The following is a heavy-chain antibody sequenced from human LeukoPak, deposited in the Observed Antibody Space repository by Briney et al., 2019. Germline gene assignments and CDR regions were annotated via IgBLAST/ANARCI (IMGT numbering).Heavy chain of an antibody. J-gene: IGHJ5*02. CDR2: ISAYNGNT. D-gene: IGHD4-11*01. CDR1: GYTFTSYG. Sequence: ASVKVSCKASGYTFTSYGISWARQAPGQGLEWMGWISAYNGNTNYAQKLQGRVTMTTDTSTSTAYMELRSLRSDDTAVYYCARVPSGVTTVWFDPWGQGTLVTVSS. CDR3: ARVPSGVTTVWFDP. V-gene: IGHV1-18*01.